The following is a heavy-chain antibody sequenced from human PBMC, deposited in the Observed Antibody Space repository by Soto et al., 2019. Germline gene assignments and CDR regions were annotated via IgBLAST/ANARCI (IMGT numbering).Heavy chain of an antibody. J-gene: IGHJ6*02. CDR3: AREARSAPPHDYYYYGMDV. CDR2: IWYDGSNK. CDR1: GFTFSSYG. D-gene: IGHD6-6*01. Sequence: QVQLVESGGGVVQPGRSLRLSCAASGFTFSSYGMHWVRQAPGKGLEWVAVIWYDGSNKYYADSVKGRFTISRDNSKTSQYRKMNCLRAEDIAVYCCAREARSAPPHDYYYYGMDVWCQGTTVTVS. V-gene: IGHV3-33*01.